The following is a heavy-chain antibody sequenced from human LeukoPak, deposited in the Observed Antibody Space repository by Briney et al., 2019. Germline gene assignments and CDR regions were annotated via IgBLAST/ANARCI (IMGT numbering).Heavy chain of an antibody. D-gene: IGHD2-21*01. CDR2: ISRSADII. CDR3: ARAIRRFVRGSDGFDY. CDR1: GFTFSSYW. V-gene: IGHV3-48*04. Sequence: GGSLRLSCAASGFTFSSYWMHWVRQAPGKGLEWVSYISRSADIIHYADSVKGRFTISRDNAKNSLYLQMNSLKAEDTAVYYCARAIRRFVRGSDGFDYWGQGTLVTVSS. J-gene: IGHJ4*02.